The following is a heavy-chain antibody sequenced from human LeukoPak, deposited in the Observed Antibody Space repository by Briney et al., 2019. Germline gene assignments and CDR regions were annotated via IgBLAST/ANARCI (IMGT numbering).Heavy chain of an antibody. CDR2: IYYSGST. V-gene: IGHV4-39*07. CDR1: GGSISSSSYY. Sequence: SETLSLTCTVSGGSISSSSYYWGWIRQPPGKGLEWIGSIYYSGSTYYNPSLKSRVTISVDTSKNQFSLKLSSVTAADTAVYYCARGRGYEFDFDYWGQGTLVTVSS. J-gene: IGHJ4*02. CDR3: ARGRGYEFDFDY. D-gene: IGHD5-12*01.